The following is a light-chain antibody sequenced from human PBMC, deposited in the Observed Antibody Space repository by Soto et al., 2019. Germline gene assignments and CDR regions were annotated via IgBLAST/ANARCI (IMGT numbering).Light chain of an antibody. CDR2: DAS. V-gene: IGKV1-33*01. Sequence: DIQMTQSPSSLSASVGDRVTITCQASQDITNCLNWYHQKPGKAPKLLIYDASNLETGVPSRFSGSGSGRHYTFTITSLQPEDIGTYYCQQYGSSPRTFGQGTKVEIK. J-gene: IGKJ1*01. CDR3: QQYGSSPRT. CDR1: QDITNC.